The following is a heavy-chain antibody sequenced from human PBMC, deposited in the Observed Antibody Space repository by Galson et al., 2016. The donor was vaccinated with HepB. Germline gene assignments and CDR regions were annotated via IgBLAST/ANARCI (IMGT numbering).Heavy chain of an antibody. CDR3: ARDGYTSGSEGY. CDR2: INPSTGGA. D-gene: IGHD5-18*01. V-gene: IGHV1-2*02. J-gene: IGHJ4*02. Sequence: SVKVSCKASGYTFTGWYMHWVRQAPGQGLEWMGWINPSTGGAYSAQKFQDRVTMTRDMSNSTAYMERSGLSSDDTAVYYCARDGYTSGSEGYWGQGTLITVSS. CDR1: GYTFTGWY.